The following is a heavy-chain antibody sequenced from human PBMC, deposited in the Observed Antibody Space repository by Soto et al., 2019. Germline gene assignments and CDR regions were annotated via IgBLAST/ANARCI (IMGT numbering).Heavy chain of an antibody. CDR3: AKGYISGDFWSVYRSFDY. V-gene: IGHV3-23*01. CDR2: ISGSGGST. Sequence: GGSLRISCATSGLTLRPYAMSWVRQAPGKGLEWVSAISGSGGSTYYADSVKGRFTISRDNSKNTLYLQMNSLRAEDTAVYYCAKGYISGDFWSVYRSFDYWGRGTLVIVSS. D-gene: IGHD3-3*01. J-gene: IGHJ4*02. CDR1: GLTLRPYA.